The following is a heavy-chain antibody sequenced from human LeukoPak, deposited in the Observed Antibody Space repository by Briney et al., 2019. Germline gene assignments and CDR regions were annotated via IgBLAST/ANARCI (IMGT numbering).Heavy chain of an antibody. J-gene: IGHJ6*02. D-gene: IGHD2-15*01. CDR1: GGSFSGYN. CDR2: IYHSGST. Sequence: SETLSLTCAVYGGSFSGYNWSWIRQPPGKGLEWIGCIYHSGSTYYNPSLKSRVTISVDRSKNQFSLKLSSVTAADTAVYYCAKDLSERLLDPDGYYYYYGMDVWGQGTTVTVSS. V-gene: IGHV4-34*01. CDR3: AKDLSERLLDPDGYYYYYGMDV.